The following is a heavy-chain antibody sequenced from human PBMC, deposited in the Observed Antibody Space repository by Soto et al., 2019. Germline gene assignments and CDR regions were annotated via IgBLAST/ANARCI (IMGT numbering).Heavy chain of an antibody. CDR1: GFNFKIYA. J-gene: IGHJ4*02. V-gene: IGHV3-23*01. D-gene: IGHD1-26*01. CDR3: AKDLRPDGKYDLDY. CDR2: MIGDGTSW. Sequence: PGGSLRLSCAASGFNFKIYAMNWIRQAPGKGLEWVSVMIGDGTSWDYADSVRGRFTISRDNSKNMLYLQMNNLRAEDTAIYYCAKDLRPDGKYDLDYWGQGTLVTVSS.